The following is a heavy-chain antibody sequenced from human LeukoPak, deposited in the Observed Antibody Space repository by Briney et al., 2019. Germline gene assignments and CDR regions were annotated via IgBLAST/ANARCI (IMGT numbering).Heavy chain of an antibody. D-gene: IGHD5-24*01. CDR1: GGSFSGYY. Sequence: PSETLSLTYAVYGGSFSGYYWSWIRQPPGKGLEWIGEINHSGSTNYNPSLKSRVTISVDTSKNQFSLKLSSVTAADTAVYYCARVVRRWLQLRGVSAFDIWGQGTMVTVSS. CDR3: ARVVRRWLQLRGVSAFDI. V-gene: IGHV4-34*01. CDR2: INHSGST. J-gene: IGHJ3*02.